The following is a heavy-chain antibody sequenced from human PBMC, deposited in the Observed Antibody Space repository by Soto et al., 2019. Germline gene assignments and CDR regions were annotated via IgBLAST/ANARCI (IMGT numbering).Heavy chain of an antibody. CDR1: GFTFSSCC. V-gene: IGHV3-33*01. D-gene: IGHD1-26*01. CDR2: IWYDGSNK. J-gene: IGHJ4*02. Sequence: GGSLILSWAAHGFTFSSCCMHWVRQAPGKGLEWVAVIWYDGSNKYYADSVKGRFTISRDNSKNTLYLQMNSLRAEDTAVYYCARGPYIVGATTDFDYWGQGTLVTVSS. CDR3: ARGPYIVGATTDFDY.